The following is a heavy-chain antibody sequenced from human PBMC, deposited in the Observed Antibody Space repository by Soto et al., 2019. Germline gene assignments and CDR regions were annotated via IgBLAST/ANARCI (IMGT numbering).Heavy chain of an antibody. CDR2: INSDGSST. CDR1: GCTFSSLW. V-gene: IGHV3-74*01. Sequence: GRPLRLSCAASGCTFSSLWMHWIRQAPGKGLVWVSRINSDGSSTSYADSVKGRFTISRDNAKNTLYLQMNSLRAEDTAVYYCARPETYYDFWSGYYTDYFDYWGQGTLVTVSS. CDR3: ARPETYYDFWSGYYTDYFDY. J-gene: IGHJ4*02. D-gene: IGHD3-3*01.